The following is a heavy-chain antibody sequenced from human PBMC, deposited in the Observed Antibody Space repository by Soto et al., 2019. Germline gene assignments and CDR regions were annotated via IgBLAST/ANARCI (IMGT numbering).Heavy chain of an antibody. V-gene: IGHV1-18*01. D-gene: IGHD3-10*01. CDR3: ARDISYGSDSSYGY. CDR1: GYTFTSHG. Sequence: QVQLVQSGAEVKKPGASVKVSCKASGYTFTSHGISWERPAPGQGLEWMAWVRDPTGDTNYARKLHGSVATTTVTATSTAYLELRSLTSDDTGVYYCARDISYGSDSSYGYWGQGTLVIVSS. CDR2: VRDPTGDT. J-gene: IGHJ4*02.